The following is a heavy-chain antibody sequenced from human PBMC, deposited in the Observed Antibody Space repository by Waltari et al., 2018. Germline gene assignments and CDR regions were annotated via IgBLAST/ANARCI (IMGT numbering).Heavy chain of an antibody. CDR3: VRSAFLDV. D-gene: IGHD3-16*01. J-gene: IGHJ6*02. V-gene: IGHV3-74*01. CDR1: GLSFSTNW. CDR2: IKSDGSTT. Sequence: EVQLVESGGGLVQPGGSVRLSGAASGLSFSTNWMNWARQAPGEGLVWVSRIKSDGSTTAYAASVKGRFTTSRDNAKNTLYLQMNSLRADDTAVYYCVRSAFLDVWGQGTTVTVSS.